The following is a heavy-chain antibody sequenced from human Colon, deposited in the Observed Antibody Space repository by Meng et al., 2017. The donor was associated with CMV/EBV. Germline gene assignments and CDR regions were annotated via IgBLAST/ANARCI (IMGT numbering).Heavy chain of an antibody. D-gene: IGHD2-8*01. CDR1: GFTFSDYY. V-gene: IGHV3-11*04. J-gene: IGHJ4*02. CDR3: ASTGPLYGLYFCY. Sequence: GGSLRLSCAASGFTFSDYYMTWIRQAPGKGLEWLSYITNGGDAIYTADSVKGRFTISRDNAKNSVYLQMNSLRAEDTAVYYCASTGPLYGLYFCYWGQGTLVTVSS. CDR2: ITNGGDAI.